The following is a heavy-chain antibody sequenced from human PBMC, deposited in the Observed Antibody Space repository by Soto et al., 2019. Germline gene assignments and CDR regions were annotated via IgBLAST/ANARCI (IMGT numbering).Heavy chain of an antibody. Sequence: PXETLSLTCTVAGGSISSYYWSWIRQPPGKGLEWIGYIYYSGSTNYNPSLKSRVTISVDTSKNQFSLKLSSVTAADTAVYYCARVFAAEQWLVRTSNWFDPWGQGTLVTVSS. CDR1: GGSISSYY. CDR3: ARVFAAEQWLVRTSNWFDP. V-gene: IGHV4-59*01. J-gene: IGHJ5*02. CDR2: IYYSGST. D-gene: IGHD6-19*01.